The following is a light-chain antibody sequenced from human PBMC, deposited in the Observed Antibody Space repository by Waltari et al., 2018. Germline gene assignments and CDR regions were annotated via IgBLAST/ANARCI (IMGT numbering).Light chain of an antibody. CDR1: SSNVGGYTL. J-gene: IGLJ2*01. Sequence: QSALTQPASVSGSPGQSITISCTGTSSNVGGYTLVSCYQQHPGTAPQLIIYDADKPPSGISQRFSGSKSGTTASLTISGLQADDESDYYCCSYAGDSTLIFGGGTKLTVL. CDR3: CSYAGDSTLI. CDR2: DAD. V-gene: IGLV2-23*01.